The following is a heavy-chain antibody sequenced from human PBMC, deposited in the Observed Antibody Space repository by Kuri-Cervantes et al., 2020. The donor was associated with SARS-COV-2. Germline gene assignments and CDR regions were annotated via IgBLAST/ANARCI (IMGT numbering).Heavy chain of an antibody. CDR3: ARVSSGYSPTEYFQH. J-gene: IGHJ1*01. V-gene: IGHV3-66*02. Sequence: GGSLRLSCAASGFTVSSNYMSWVRQAPGKGLEWVSVIYSGGSTYYADSVKGRFTISRDNSKNTLYLQMNSLRAEDTAVYYCARVSSGYSPTEYFQHWGQGTLVTVSS. CDR1: GFTVSSNY. D-gene: IGHD3-22*01. CDR2: IYSGGST.